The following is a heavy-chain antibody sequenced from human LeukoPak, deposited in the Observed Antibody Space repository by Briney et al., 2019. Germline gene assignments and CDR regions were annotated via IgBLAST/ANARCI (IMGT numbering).Heavy chain of an antibody. CDR1: GGTFSSYA. Sequence: SVKVSCKASGGTFSSYAISWVRQAPGQGLEWMGGIIPIFGTANYAQKFQGRVTITADESTSTAYMELSSLRSEDTAVYYCARRFSGSGSPITYWGQGTLVTVSS. D-gene: IGHD3-10*01. J-gene: IGHJ4*02. V-gene: IGHV1-69*13. CDR2: IIPIFGTA. CDR3: ARRFSGSGSPITY.